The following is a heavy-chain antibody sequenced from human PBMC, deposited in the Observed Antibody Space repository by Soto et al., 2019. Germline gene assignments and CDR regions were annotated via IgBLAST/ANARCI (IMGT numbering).Heavy chain of an antibody. CDR1: GYTFTSYD. V-gene: IGHV1-8*01. CDR2: MNPNSGST. D-gene: IGHD6-19*01. CDR3: ARGKRVAGGSYYHYGMDV. Sequence: QVQLVQSGAEVKKPGASVKVSCKSSGYTFTSYDINWVRRATGQGLEWMGWMNPNSGSTAYAQKFQGRVTMTRNTSITTAYMELGRLRSEDTAVYYCARGKRVAGGSYYHYGMDVWGQGTTVTVSS. J-gene: IGHJ6*02.